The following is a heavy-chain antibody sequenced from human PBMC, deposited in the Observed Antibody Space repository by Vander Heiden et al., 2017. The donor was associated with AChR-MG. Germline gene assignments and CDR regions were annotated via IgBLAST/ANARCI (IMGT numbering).Heavy chain of an antibody. J-gene: IGHJ3*01. Sequence: QVHLQESGPGVVKPSETVSLTCPVSGGPISGYYWSWIRQSADKGLEPIGRMYSTGTVNYNPSFRSRVTLSVDTSKNLFSLTLNSVTPSDTAMYFCARGRQLRAGLDVWGQGTMVTVSS. D-gene: IGHD1-1*01. CDR1: GGPISGYY. V-gene: IGHV4-4*07. CDR2: MYSTGTV. CDR3: ARGRQLRAGLDV.